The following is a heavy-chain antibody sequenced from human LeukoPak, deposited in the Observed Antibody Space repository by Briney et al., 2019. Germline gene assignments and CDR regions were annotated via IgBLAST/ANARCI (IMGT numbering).Heavy chain of an antibody. V-gene: IGHV3-21*01. J-gene: IGHJ4*02. Sequence: GGSLRLSCAASGFTFSSYSMNWVRPAPGKGLEWVSSISSSSSYIYYADSVKGRFTISRDNAKNSLYLQMNSLRAEDTAVYYCARDLVEXSGYYYDTDYWGQGTLVTVSS. CDR2: ISSSSSYI. D-gene: IGHD3-22*01. CDR1: GFTFSSYS. CDR3: ARDLVEXSGYYYDTDY.